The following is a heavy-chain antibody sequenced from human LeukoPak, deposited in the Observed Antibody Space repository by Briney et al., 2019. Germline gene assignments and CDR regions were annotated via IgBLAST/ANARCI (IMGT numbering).Heavy chain of an antibody. D-gene: IGHD2-2*01. CDR1: GGSFSGYY. CDR2: INHSGST. Sequence: PSETLSLTCAVYGGSFSGYYWSWIRQPPGKGLEWIGKINHSGSTNYNPSLKSRVTISVDTSKNQFSLKLSSVTAAGTAVYYCARLFKPAFEYWGQGTLVTVSS. J-gene: IGHJ4*02. CDR3: ARLFKPAFEY. V-gene: IGHV4-34*01.